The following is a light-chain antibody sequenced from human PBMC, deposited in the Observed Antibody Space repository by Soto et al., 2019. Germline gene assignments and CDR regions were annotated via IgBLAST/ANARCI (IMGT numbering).Light chain of an antibody. CDR1: SGSIASNY. CDR3: QSYDSSIVV. V-gene: IGLV6-57*04. Sequence: NFMLTQPHSVSESPGKTVTISCTRSSGSIASNYVQWYQQRPGSAPTTVISDDNQRPSGVPDRFSGSIDSSSNSASLTISGLKTEDEADYYCQSYDSSIVVSGGGTKLNVL. J-gene: IGLJ2*01. CDR2: DDN.